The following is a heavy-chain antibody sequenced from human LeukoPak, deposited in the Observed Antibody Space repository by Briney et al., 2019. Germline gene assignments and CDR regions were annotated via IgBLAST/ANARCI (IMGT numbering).Heavy chain of an antibody. CDR3: AREKSRGWGRSLYFDY. CDR2: INHSGST. CDR1: GGSFSGYY. V-gene: IGHV4-34*01. J-gene: IGHJ4*02. D-gene: IGHD6-19*01. Sequence: LETLSLTCAVYGGSFSGYYWSWIRQPPGKGLEWIGEINHSGSTNYNPSPKSRVTISVDTSKNQFSLKLSSVTAADTAVYYCAREKSRGWGRSLYFDYWGQGTLVTVSS.